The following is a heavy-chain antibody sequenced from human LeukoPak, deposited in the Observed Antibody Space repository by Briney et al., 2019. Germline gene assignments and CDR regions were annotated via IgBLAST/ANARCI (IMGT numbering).Heavy chain of an antibody. Sequence: GGSLRLSCAASGFTFRSYAMHWVRQAPGKRLEWVAVISHDGSNKYHADSVKGRFTISSDNSKNTVFLQMNSLRGEDTAVYYCAREGDYNFDYWGQGTLVTASS. CDR2: ISHDGSNK. V-gene: IGHV3-30*04. J-gene: IGHJ4*02. D-gene: IGHD4-17*01. CDR3: AREGDYNFDY. CDR1: GFTFRSYA.